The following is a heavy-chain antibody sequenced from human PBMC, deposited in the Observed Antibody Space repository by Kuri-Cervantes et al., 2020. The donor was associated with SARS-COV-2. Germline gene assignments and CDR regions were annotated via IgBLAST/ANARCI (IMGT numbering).Heavy chain of an antibody. D-gene: IGHD4-11*01. J-gene: IGHJ4*02. CDR3: ARIQATTVIADF. Sequence: SGPTLVKPTQTLTLTCTFSGFSLNTSGMCVSWIRQPPGKALEWLARIDWDDDKYYSTSLRTRLTISKDTSKNQVVLTMTNMDPVDTATCYCARIQATTVIADFWGQGTLVTVSS. CDR2: IDWDDDK. CDR1: GFSLNTSGMC. V-gene: IGHV2-70*11.